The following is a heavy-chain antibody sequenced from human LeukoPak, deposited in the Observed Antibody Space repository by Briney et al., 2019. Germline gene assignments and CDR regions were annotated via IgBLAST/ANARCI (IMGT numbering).Heavy chain of an antibody. D-gene: IGHD5-24*01. J-gene: IGHJ4*02. CDR3: ARVGVEMATID. Sequence: GGSLRLSCAASGFTFSSYSVNWVRQAPGKGLVWVSRINSDGSSTSYADSVKGRFTISRDNAKNTLYLQMNSLRAEDTAVYYCARVGVEMATIDWGQGTLVTVSS. CDR2: INSDGSST. CDR1: GFTFSSYS. V-gene: IGHV3-74*01.